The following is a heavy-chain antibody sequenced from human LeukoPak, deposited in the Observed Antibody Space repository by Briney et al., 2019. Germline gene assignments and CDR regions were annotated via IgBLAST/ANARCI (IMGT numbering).Heavy chain of an antibody. J-gene: IGHJ5*02. CDR3: ARVPIAAPRGEYNWFDP. Sequence: ASVKVSCKASGYTFTGYYMHWVRQAPGQGLEWMGWINPNSGGTNYAQKFQGRVTMTRDTSISTAYMELSRLRSDDTAVYYCARVPIAAPRGEYNWFDPWGQGTLVTVSS. CDR1: GYTFTGYY. D-gene: IGHD6-13*01. CDR2: INPNSGGT. V-gene: IGHV1-2*02.